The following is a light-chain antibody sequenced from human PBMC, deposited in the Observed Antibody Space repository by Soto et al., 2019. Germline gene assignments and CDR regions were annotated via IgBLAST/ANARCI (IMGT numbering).Light chain of an antibody. Sequence: VVLTQSPATLSLSPGERATLSCRASQSVSSYLAWYQQKPGQAPRLLIYDASNRATGIPVRFSGSGSGTDFTLTISSLEPEDFALYYCQQRNNWPITFGQGTRLE. CDR1: QSVSSY. CDR3: QQRNNWPIT. CDR2: DAS. V-gene: IGKV3-11*01. J-gene: IGKJ5*01.